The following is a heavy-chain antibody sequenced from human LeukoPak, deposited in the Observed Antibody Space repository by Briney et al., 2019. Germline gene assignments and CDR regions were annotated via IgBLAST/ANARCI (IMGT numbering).Heavy chain of an antibody. V-gene: IGHV4-59*03. CDR1: GGSISSYY. CDR2: IYYSGST. Sequence: SETLSLTCTVSGGSISSYYWSWIRQPPGKGLEWIGHIYYSGSTNYNPSLKRGVTISVHTSKNQFSLKLTSVTAADTAVNYCAGRNGDYVCSPFDYWGQGTLVTVSS. D-gene: IGHD4-17*01. CDR3: AGRNGDYVCSPFDY. J-gene: IGHJ4*02.